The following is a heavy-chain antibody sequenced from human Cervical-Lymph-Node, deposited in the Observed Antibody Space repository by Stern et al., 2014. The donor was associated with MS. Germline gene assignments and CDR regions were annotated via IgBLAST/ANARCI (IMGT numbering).Heavy chain of an antibody. D-gene: IGHD1-26*01. V-gene: IGHV1-69*01. CDR3: ARGELKEGLVRGMDV. J-gene: IGHJ6*02. CDR2: IIPTFGTA. Sequence: VQLVESGAGVKKPGSSVKVSCKASGGTFSSYAISWVRQAPGQGLEWMGGIIPTFGTANYAQNFQGRVTITADESTNTAYMELSSLRSEDTAVYYCARGELKEGLVRGMDVWGQGTTVTVSS. CDR1: GGTFSSYA.